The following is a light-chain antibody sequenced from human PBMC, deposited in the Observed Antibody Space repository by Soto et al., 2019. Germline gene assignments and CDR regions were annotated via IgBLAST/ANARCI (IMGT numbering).Light chain of an antibody. CDR2: GAS. Sequence: EIVLTQSPGTLSLSPGERATLSCRASQSVSSSYLAWYQQKPGQAPRLLIYGASSRATGIPDGFSGSGSGTDFTLTISRLEPEDFAVYYCQQYGSSPRELTFGGGTKVEIK. CDR1: QSVSSSY. CDR3: QQYGSSPRELT. V-gene: IGKV3-20*01. J-gene: IGKJ4*01.